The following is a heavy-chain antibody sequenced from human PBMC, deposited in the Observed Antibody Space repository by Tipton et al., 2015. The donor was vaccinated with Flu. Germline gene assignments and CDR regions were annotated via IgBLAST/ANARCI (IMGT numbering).Heavy chain of an antibody. CDR1: GDFFTSYY. CDR3: VRDQGFGGGMSYDYYAMDV. Sequence: GLVKPSETLSLTCTVSGDFFTSYYWNWIRQPPGKGLEWIGYIYNSEYTKYNPSLKSRVTISVDTSKKQFSLQLRSVTAADTAVYYCVRDQGFGGGMSYDYYAMDVWGQGTTVTVSS. V-gene: IGHV4-59*12. CDR2: IYNSEYT. J-gene: IGHJ6*02. D-gene: IGHD3-10*01.